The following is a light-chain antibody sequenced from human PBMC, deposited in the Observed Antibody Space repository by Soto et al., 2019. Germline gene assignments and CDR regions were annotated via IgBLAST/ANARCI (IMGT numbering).Light chain of an antibody. J-gene: IGKJ3*01. V-gene: IGKV1-5*03. CDR2: QAS. CDR1: QSISNW. Sequence: DIQMTQSPSTLSASVGDSVTITCRASQSISNWLAWYQQRPGEAPKLLIYQASTLQTRVPSRFSGSGSGTEFTLTISSLQPDDFATYYCQQYNRGFGPGTKVDIK. CDR3: QQYNRG.